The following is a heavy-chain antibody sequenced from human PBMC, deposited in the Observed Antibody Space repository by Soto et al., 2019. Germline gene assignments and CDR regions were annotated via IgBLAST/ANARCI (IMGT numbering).Heavy chain of an antibody. CDR2: INPTGSMT. J-gene: IGHJ3*02. V-gene: IGHV1-46*01. CDR3: ARDTGYDHDAFDI. D-gene: IGHD5-12*01. Sequence: ASVKVSCKASGYSFITSYHMHWVRQTPGQGLEWMGIINPTGSMTRYSQKFQGRLTMTRDTSTATDYMELSNLTSEDTAVYFCARDTGYDHDAFDIWGQGTRVTVSS. CDR1: GYSFITSYH.